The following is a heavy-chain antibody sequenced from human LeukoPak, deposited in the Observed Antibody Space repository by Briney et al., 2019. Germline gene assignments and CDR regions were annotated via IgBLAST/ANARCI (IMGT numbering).Heavy chain of an antibody. V-gene: IGHV3-30*03. J-gene: IGHJ3*02. D-gene: IGHD3-10*01. CDR3: ARGRSYYNVDDGLDI. CDR1: GFTFSSYG. Sequence: GRSLRLSCAASGFTFSSYGMHWVRQAPGKGLEWVAAISYDGSNKYYAESVKGRFTISRDNSKNTLYLQMNSLRAEDTAVYYCARGRSYYNVDDGLDIWGQGTMVTVSS. CDR2: ISYDGSNK.